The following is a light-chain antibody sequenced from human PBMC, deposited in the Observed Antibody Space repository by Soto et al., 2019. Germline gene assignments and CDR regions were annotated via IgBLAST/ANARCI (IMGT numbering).Light chain of an antibody. CDR3: QHYNSYSEA. CDR2: VAS. J-gene: IGKJ1*01. CDR1: QNIGTI. V-gene: IGKV1-33*01. Sequence: DIQLTQSPPSLSASVGDKVTITCRASQNIGTILNWYQLRPGKAPKLLIYVASHLQTGVPSRFSGSGSGSDFTLTISSLQPDDFATYYCQHYNSYSEAFGQGTKVDIK.